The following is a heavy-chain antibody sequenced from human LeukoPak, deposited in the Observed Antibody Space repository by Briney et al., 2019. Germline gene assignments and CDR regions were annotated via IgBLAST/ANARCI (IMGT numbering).Heavy chain of an antibody. D-gene: IGHD2-21*02. J-gene: IGHJ4*02. V-gene: IGHV3-74*01. CDR3: ASSDWLDY. CDR2: MFGDGSST. Sequence: GGSLRLSCAASGFTLSTTWMHWVRQAPGKGLVWVSRMFGDGSSTTYADSVRGRFTVSRDNAKNTVYLQMNSLRAEDTAVYYCASSDWLDYWGQGTLVTVSS. CDR1: GFTLSTTW.